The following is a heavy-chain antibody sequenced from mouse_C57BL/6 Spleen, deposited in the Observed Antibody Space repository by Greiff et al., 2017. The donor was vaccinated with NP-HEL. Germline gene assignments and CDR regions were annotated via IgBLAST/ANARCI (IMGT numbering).Heavy chain of an antibody. CDR2: INYDGSST. CDR1: GFTFSDYY. Sequence: EVHLVESEGGLVQPGSSMKLSCTASGFTFSDYYMAWVRQVPEKGLEWVANINYDGSSTYYLDSLKSRFIISRDNAKNILYLQMSSLKSEDTATYYCARERDGYYGYYAMDYWGPGTSVTVSS. J-gene: IGHJ4*01. V-gene: IGHV5-16*01. CDR3: ARERDGYYGYYAMDY. D-gene: IGHD2-3*01.